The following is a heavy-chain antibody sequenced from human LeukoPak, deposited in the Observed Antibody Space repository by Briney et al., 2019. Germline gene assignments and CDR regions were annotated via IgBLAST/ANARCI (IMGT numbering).Heavy chain of an antibody. CDR3: ARGSFLITFGGLIG. V-gene: IGHV3-48*03. CDR2: ISSSGSTI. Sequence: GGSLRLSCAASGFTFSSYEMNWVRQAPGKGLEWVSYISSSGSTIYYADSVKGRFTISRDNAKNPLFLQMNSLRAEDTAVYYCARGSFLITFGGLIGWGQGTLVTVSS. D-gene: IGHD3-16*02. J-gene: IGHJ4*02. CDR1: GFTFSSYE.